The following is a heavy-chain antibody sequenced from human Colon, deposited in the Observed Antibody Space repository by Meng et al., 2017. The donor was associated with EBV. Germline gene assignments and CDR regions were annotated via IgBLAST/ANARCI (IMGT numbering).Heavy chain of an antibody. J-gene: IGHJ4*02. CDR3: ARSRWLLLQL. CDR1: GGPFSGFY. V-gene: IGHV4-34*01. D-gene: IGHD3-22*01. CDR2: IDDSGNI. Sequence: VQLQRRGAGLLQPSGTLSLTCTVYGGPFSGFYWTWIRQSPGKGLEWIGEIDDSGNIIYNPSLKSRVTISGDTSKNQFSLNVSSVTAADTAVYYCARSRWLLLQLWGQGTLVTVSS.